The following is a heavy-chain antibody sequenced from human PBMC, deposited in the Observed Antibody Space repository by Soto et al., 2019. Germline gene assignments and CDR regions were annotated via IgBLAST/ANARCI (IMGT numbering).Heavy chain of an antibody. CDR2: IYYSGST. J-gene: IGHJ6*02. CDR3: ARQVGIAARGYYYYYGMDN. CDR1: GGSISSSSYY. V-gene: IGHV4-39*01. D-gene: IGHD6-6*01. Sequence: PSETLSLTCTVSGGSISSSSYYWGWIRQPPGKGLEWIGSIYYSGSTYYNPSLKSRVTISVDTSKNQFSLKLSSVTAADTAVYYCARQVGIAARGYYYYYGMDNWGQGTLVTVSS.